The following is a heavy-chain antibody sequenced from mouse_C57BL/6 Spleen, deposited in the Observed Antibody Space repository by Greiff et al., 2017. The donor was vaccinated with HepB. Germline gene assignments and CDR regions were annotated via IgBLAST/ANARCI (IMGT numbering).Heavy chain of an antibody. Sequence: QVQLQQSGAELVKPGASEKMSCKASGYTFTSYWITWVKQRPGQGLEWIGDIYPGSGSTNYNEKFKSKATLTVDTSSSTAYMQLSSLTSEDSAVYYCARSGSNYVAWFAYWGQGTLVTVSA. CDR3: ARSGSNYVAWFAY. CDR1: GYTFTSYW. D-gene: IGHD2-5*01. J-gene: IGHJ3*01. V-gene: IGHV1-55*01. CDR2: IYPGSGST.